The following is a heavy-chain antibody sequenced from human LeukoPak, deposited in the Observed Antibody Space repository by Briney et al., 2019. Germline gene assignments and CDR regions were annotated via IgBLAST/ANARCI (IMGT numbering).Heavy chain of an antibody. CDR1: GGSFSGYY. J-gene: IGHJ5*02. V-gene: IGHV4-34*12. CDR2: IIHSGRA. CDR3: ARDRHAYYGSGSYSSVWFDP. Sequence: SETLSLTCAVNGGSFSGYYWTWIRQSPGKGLEWIGEIIHSGRANYSPSLKSRLTLSVDPSMNHFSLRLSSVTAADTAVYYCARDRHAYYGSGSYSSVWFDPWGQGTLVTVSS. D-gene: IGHD3-10*01.